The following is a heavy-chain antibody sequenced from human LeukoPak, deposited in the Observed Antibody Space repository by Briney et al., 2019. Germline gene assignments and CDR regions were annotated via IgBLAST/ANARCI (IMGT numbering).Heavy chain of an antibody. CDR2: IYYSGST. Sequence: SEALSLTCTVSGGSISSYYWSWIRQPPGKGLEWIGDIYYSGSTNYNPSLKSRVTISVDTSKNQFSLKLSSVTAADTAVYYCARDYTGGFDIWGQGTMVTVSS. D-gene: IGHD1-26*01. CDR3: ARDYTGGFDI. J-gene: IGHJ3*02. V-gene: IGHV4-59*01. CDR1: GGSISSYY.